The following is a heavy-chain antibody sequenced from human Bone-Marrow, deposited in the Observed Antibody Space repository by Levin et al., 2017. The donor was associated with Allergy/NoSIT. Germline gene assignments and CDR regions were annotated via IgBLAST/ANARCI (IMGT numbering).Heavy chain of an antibody. J-gene: IGHJ6*03. Sequence: KHGESLKISCTGSGYSFTTYWITWVRQMPGKGLEWVGKIDPKDSYTKYSPSFEGHVTMSADTAINTAYLHWSSLRASDTAMYFCARLISWDSRSWYNDYYYYMDVWGRGTTVTVSS. D-gene: IGHD6-13*01. V-gene: IGHV5-10-1*01. CDR2: IDPKDSYT. CDR1: GYSFTTYW. CDR3: ARLISWDSRSWYNDYYYYMDV.